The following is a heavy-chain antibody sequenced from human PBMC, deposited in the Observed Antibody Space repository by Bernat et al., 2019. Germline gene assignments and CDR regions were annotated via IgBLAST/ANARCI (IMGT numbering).Heavy chain of an antibody. CDR3: ARDPLGYCSGGSCYFDY. D-gene: IGHD2-15*01. Sequence: EVQLVESGGGLVKPGGSLRLSCAASGFTFSSYSMNWVRQAPGKGLEWVSYISSSSSYIYYADSVKGRFTISRDNAKNSLYLQMNSLRVEDTAVYYCARDPLGYCSGGSCYFDYWGQGTLVTVSS. CDR1: GFTFSSYS. V-gene: IGHV3-21*05. J-gene: IGHJ4*02. CDR2: ISSSSSYI.